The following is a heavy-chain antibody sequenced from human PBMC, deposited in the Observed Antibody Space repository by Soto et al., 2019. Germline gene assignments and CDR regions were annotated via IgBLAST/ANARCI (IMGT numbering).Heavy chain of an antibody. CDR3: ARGGRVGATRFLRYYGMDV. CDR2: INHSGST. CDR1: GGSFSGYY. V-gene: IGHV4-34*01. Sequence: NPSETLSLTCAVYGGSFSGYYWSWIRQPPGKGLEWIGEINHSGSTNYNPSLKSRVTISVDTSKNQFSLKLSSVTAADTAVYYCARGGRVGATRFLRYYGMDVWGQGTTVTVSS. D-gene: IGHD1-26*01. J-gene: IGHJ6*02.